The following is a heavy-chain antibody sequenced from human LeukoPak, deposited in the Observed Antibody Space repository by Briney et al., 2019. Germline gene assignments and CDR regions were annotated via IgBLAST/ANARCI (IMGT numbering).Heavy chain of an antibody. V-gene: IGHV1-2*02. Sequence: ASVKVSCKASGYTFTGYYMHWVRQAPGQGLEWMGWINPNSGGTNYAQKFQGRVTMTRDTSISTAYMELSRLRSDDTAVYYCAVYDYVWGKFDYWGQGTLVTVPS. CDR3: AVYDYVWGKFDY. J-gene: IGHJ4*02. D-gene: IGHD3-16*01. CDR2: INPNSGGT. CDR1: GYTFTGYY.